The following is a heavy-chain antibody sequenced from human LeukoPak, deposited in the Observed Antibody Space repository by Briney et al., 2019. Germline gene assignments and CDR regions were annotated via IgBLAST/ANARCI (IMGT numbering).Heavy chain of an antibody. D-gene: IGHD3-22*01. CDR3: ARDSGFTYYYDSSGPRQPDY. CDR1: GFTFSSYA. V-gene: IGHV3-33*08. CDR2: IWYDGSNK. J-gene: IGHJ4*02. Sequence: GGSLRLSCAASGFTFSSYAMHWVRQASGKGLEWVAVIWYDGSNKYYADSVKGRFTISRDNSKNTLYLQMNSLRAEDTAVYYCARDSGFTYYYDSSGPRQPDYWGQGTLVTVSS.